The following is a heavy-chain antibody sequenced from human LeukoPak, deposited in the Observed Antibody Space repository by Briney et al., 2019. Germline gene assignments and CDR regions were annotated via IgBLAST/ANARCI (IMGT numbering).Heavy chain of an antibody. D-gene: IGHD2-2*01. CDR2: IIPIFGTA. CDR3: ARSTGRGIVVVPADAYNWFDP. V-gene: IGHV1-69*13. Sequence: GASVKVSCKASGGTFSSYAISWVRQAPGQGLEWMGGIIPIFGTANYAQKFQGRVTITADESTSTAYMELSSLRSEDTAVYYCARSTGRGIVVVPADAYNWFDPWGQGTLVTVSS. J-gene: IGHJ5*02. CDR1: GGTFSSYA.